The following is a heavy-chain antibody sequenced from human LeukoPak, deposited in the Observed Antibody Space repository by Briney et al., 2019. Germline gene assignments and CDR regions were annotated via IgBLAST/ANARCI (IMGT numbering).Heavy chain of an antibody. V-gene: IGHV3-15*01. CDR1: GFTFNNAW. Sequence: PGGSLRLSCAASGFTFNNAWMNWVRQAPGKGLEWVGRIKPKTEGVTTDYPAPVKGRFTVSRDDSKSTLYLQMNSLKTEDTAVYYCTSRVVTTNDYWGQGTLVTVSS. J-gene: IGHJ4*02. D-gene: IGHD2-21*02. CDR3: TSRVVTTNDY. CDR2: IKPKTEGVTT.